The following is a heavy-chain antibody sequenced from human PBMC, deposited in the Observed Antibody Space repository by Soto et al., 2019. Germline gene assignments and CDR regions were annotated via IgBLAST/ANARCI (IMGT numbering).Heavy chain of an antibody. CDR1: GGTFSSYA. CDR2: IIPIFGTA. Sequence: SVKVSCKASGGTFSSYAISWVRQAPGQGLEWMGGIIPIFGTANYAQKFQGRVTITADESTSTAHMELSSLRSEDTAVYYCAFQPRYYDILSWGQGTLVTVSS. V-gene: IGHV1-69*13. D-gene: IGHD3-9*01. J-gene: IGHJ5*02. CDR3: AFQPRYYDILS.